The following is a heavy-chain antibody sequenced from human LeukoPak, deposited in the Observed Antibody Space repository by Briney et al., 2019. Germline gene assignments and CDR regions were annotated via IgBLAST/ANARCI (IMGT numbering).Heavy chain of an antibody. Sequence: SVKVSCKASGFTFTTSAVQWVRQARGQRLEWVGWIVVGSGNTNYAQKFQERVTITRDMSTNTAYMELSSLRSDDTAVYYCAADLPYSNFGPLDYWGRGTLVTVSS. CDR3: AADLPYSNFGPLDY. CDR2: IVVGSGNT. J-gene: IGHJ4*02. V-gene: IGHV1-58*01. CDR1: GFTFTTSA. D-gene: IGHD4-11*01.